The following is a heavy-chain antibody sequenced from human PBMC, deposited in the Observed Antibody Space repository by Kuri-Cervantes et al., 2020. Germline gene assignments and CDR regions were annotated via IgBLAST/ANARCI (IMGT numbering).Heavy chain of an antibody. V-gene: IGHV3-9*01. CDR1: GFTFDDYA. Sequence: SLKISCAASGFTFDDYAMHWVRQAPGKGLERVSGISKNSGNMGYADSVKGRFTISRDNAKNYLYLQMNSLTADDTALYYCAKDSGSSGYFAESDYWGQGTLVTVSS. CDR3: AKDSGSSGYFAESDY. CDR2: ISKNSGNM. D-gene: IGHD3-22*01. J-gene: IGHJ4*02.